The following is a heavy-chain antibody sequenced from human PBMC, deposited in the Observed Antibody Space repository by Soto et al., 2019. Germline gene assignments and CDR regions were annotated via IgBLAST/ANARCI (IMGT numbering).Heavy chain of an antibody. CDR3: GRWYGSGGSCYKVGLFDY. V-gene: IGHV4-59*01. CDR2: SYYSGST. CDR1: CGSISSYY. J-gene: IGHJ4*02. Sequence: SETLTLTCTVSCGSISSYYWSWLRQPPWKGLEWSGYSYYSGSTNYNPSLKRRVTISVDTSKNQLTLKLSSVTAADRAVYYCGRWYGSGGSCYKVGLFDYWGQGTLVTVSS. D-gene: IGHD2-15*01.